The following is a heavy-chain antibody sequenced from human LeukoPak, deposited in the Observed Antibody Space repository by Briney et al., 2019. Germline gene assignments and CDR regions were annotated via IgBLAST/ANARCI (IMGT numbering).Heavy chain of an antibody. Sequence: ASVKVSCKVSGYTLTELSMHWVRQAPGKGLEWMGGFDPEEGETIYAQKFQGRVTMTEDTSTDTAYMELSSLRSEDTAVYYCATDFRGYCSGGSCYNYWGQGTLVTVSS. CDR2: FDPEEGET. CDR3: ATDFRGYCSGGSCYNY. CDR1: GYTLTELS. D-gene: IGHD2-15*01. J-gene: IGHJ4*02. V-gene: IGHV1-24*01.